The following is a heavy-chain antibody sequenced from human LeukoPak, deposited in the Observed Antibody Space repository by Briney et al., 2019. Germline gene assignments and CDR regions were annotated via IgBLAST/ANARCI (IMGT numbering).Heavy chain of an antibody. CDR2: IYSGGST. V-gene: IGHV3-53*01. CDR1: GFTFSSYG. D-gene: IGHD1-26*01. CDR3: ARDFPPHGYSGSSR. Sequence: GGSLRLSCAASGFTFSSYGMHWVRQAPGKGLEWVSVIYSGGSTYYADSVKGRFTISRDNSKNTLYLQMNSLRAEDTAVYYCARDFPPHGYSGSSRWGQGTLVTVSS. J-gene: IGHJ4*02.